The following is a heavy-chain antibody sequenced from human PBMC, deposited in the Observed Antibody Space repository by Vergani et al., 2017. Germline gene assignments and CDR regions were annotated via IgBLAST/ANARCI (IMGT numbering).Heavy chain of an antibody. CDR2: INAGNGNT. CDR1: GYTFTSYA. CDR3: ARDLLAVIYYYGIDV. J-gene: IGHJ6*02. Sequence: QVQLVQSGAEVKKPGASVKVSCKASGYTFTSYAMHWVRQAPGQRLEWMGWINAGNGNTKYSQKFQGRVTITSDTSASTAYMELSSLRSEDTAVYYCARDLLAVIYYYGIDVWGQGTTVTVSS. D-gene: IGHD6-19*01. V-gene: IGHV1-3*01.